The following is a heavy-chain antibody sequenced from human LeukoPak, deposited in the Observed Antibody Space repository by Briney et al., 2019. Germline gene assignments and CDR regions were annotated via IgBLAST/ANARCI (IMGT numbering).Heavy chain of an antibody. Sequence: GGSLRLSCATSGFSFTDYPMNWVRQAPGKGLEWISNIRTTGEGAKYAYYADSVKGRVTISRDDGKNTLYLHMNSLRDDDTAVYYCATDQRCAFDYWGQGILVTVSS. V-gene: IGHV3-48*02. D-gene: IGHD1-1*01. CDR1: GFSFTDYP. J-gene: IGHJ4*02. CDR2: IRTTGEGAKYA. CDR3: ATDQRCAFDY.